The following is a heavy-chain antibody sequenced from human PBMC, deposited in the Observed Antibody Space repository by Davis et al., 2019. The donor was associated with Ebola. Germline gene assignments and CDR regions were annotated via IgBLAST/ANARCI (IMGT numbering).Heavy chain of an antibody. CDR2: IYSGGST. V-gene: IGHV3-53*01. CDR3: AKDYSGYDYGAFDI. CDR1: GFTVSSNY. J-gene: IGHJ3*02. D-gene: IGHD5-12*01. Sequence: PGGSLRLSCAASGFTVSSNYMSWVRQAPGKGLEWVSVIYSGGSTYYADSVKGRFTISRDNSKNTLYLQMNSLRAEDTAVYYCAKDYSGYDYGAFDIWGQGTMVTVSS.